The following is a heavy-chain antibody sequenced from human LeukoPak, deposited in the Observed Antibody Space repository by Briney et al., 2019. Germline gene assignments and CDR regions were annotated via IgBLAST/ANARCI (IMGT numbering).Heavy chain of an antibody. CDR3: TRDSGTYNWFDP. CDR2: IENKDKGYATAT. Sequence: GGSLRLSCAASGFTFSGSAIHWVRQSSGKGLEWVGQIENKDKGYATATAYAASVKGRFTISRDDSTNTAYLQMKSLKTEDTALYYCTRDSGTYNWFDPWGQGTLVTVSS. D-gene: IGHD1-26*01. V-gene: IGHV3-73*01. CDR1: GFTFSGSA. J-gene: IGHJ5*02.